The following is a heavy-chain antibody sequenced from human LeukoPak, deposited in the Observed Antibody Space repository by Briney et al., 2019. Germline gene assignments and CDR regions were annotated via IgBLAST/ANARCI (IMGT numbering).Heavy chain of an antibody. CDR2: IDRDGSRI. J-gene: IGHJ4*02. Sequence: GGSLRLSCAVSGFTFSSYRMHWVRQAPGKGLVWVSRIDRDGSRINYADSVKGRFTISRDNGKNTLFLQMNSLRAEDAAVYYCVRGNDYGGPHYWGQGTLVTVSS. CDR1: GFTFSSYR. CDR3: VRGNDYGGPHY. V-gene: IGHV3-74*01. D-gene: IGHD4-23*01.